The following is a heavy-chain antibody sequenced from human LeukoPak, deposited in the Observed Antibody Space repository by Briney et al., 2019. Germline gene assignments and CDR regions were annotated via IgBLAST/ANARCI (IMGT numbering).Heavy chain of an antibody. CDR1: GGAFSSYA. CDR2: IIPIFGTA. V-gene: IGHV1-69*05. J-gene: IGHJ4*02. Sequence: SVKVSCKASGGAFSSYAISWVRQAPGQGLEWMGGIIPIFGTANYAQKFQGRVTITTDESTSTAYMELNSLRSEDTAVYYCAKDFSETSSLDYYDSSGYSGFGDWGQGTLVTVSS. D-gene: IGHD3-22*01. CDR3: AKDFSETSSLDYYDSSGYSGFGD.